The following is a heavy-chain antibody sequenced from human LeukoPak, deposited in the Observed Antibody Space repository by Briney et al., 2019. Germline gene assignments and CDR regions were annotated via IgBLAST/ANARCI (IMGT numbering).Heavy chain of an antibody. J-gene: IGHJ4*02. V-gene: IGHV7-4-1*02. Sequence: GALVKVSCKASGYTFTSYAMNWVRQAPGQGLEWMGWINTNTGNPTYAQGFTGRFVFSLDTSVSTAYLQISSLKAEDTAVYYCARGTIFGVVSHPGDYWGQGTLVTVSS. D-gene: IGHD3-3*01. CDR1: GYTFTSYA. CDR2: INTNTGNP. CDR3: ARGTIFGVVSHPGDY.